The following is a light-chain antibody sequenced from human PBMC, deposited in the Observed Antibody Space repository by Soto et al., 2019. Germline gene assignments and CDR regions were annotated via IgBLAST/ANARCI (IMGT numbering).Light chain of an antibody. V-gene: IGLV1-40*01. CDR1: SSNIGAGYD. CDR2: DRC. Sequence: QSVLTQPPSVSGAPGQTVTISCTGSSSNIGAGYDVHWYQQLPGTAPKLLICDRCDRPSGVPDRISISKSGTSASLTITGLRAEDEADYYCQSSDSSLKVVFGGGTKLTVL. J-gene: IGLJ2*01. CDR3: QSSDSSLKVV.